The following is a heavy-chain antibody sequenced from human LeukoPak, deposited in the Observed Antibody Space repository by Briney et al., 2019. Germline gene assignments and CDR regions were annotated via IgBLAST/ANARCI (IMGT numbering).Heavy chain of an antibody. CDR3: AKDLPAYYYDSSGYEGAFDI. CDR1: GFTFDDYA. V-gene: IGHV3-43*02. Sequence: GGSLRLSCAASGFTFDDYAMHWVRQAPGKGLEWVSLISGDGGSTYYADSVKGRFTISRDSSKNSLYLQMNSLRTEDTALYYCAKDLPAYYYDSSGYEGAFDIWGQGTMVTVSS. D-gene: IGHD3-22*01. CDR2: ISGDGGST. J-gene: IGHJ3*02.